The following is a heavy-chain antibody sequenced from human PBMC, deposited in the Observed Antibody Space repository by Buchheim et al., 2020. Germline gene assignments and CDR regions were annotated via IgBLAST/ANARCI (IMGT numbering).Heavy chain of an antibody. V-gene: IGHV3-74*01. J-gene: IGHJ4*02. CDR1: GFTFTTFW. Sequence: EVQLVESGGGLIQPGGSLRLSCAASGFTFTTFWMHWVRQVPGKGLMWVSRINPDGSDRSYAASVKGRFTISRDNAENTLYLQINSLTVEDTGVYSCAREVRGHAYFDTWGQGT. CDR2: INPDGSDR. CDR3: AREVRGHAYFDT.